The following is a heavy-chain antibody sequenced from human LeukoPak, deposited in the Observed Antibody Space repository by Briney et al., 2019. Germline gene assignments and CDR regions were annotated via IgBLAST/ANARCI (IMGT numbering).Heavy chain of an antibody. J-gene: IGHJ4*02. CDR2: IYHSASS. Sequence: SETLSLTCTVSGYSISRGYYWGWIRQPPGKGLEWIGSIYHSASSYYNPSLKRRVSISVDVSENQFSLKLSSVTAADTAVYYCARVGELYSSGYIPLFDYWGQGTLVTVSS. CDR3: ARVGELYSSGYIPLFDY. V-gene: IGHV4-38-2*02. D-gene: IGHD3-22*01. CDR1: GYSISRGYY.